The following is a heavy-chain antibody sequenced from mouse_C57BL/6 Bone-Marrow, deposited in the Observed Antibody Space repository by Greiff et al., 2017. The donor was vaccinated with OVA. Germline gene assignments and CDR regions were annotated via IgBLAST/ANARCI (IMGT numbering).Heavy chain of an antibody. Sequence: VQLQESGAELARPGASVKLSCKASGYTFTSYGISWVKQSTGQGLEWIGEIYPRSGNTYYNEKFKGKATLTADKSSSTAYMELRSLTSEDSAVYFWARSDGGYYGGFAYWGQGTLVTVSA. CDR2: IYPRSGNT. CDR3: ARSDGGYYGGFAY. D-gene: IGHD2-3*01. J-gene: IGHJ3*01. V-gene: IGHV1-81*01. CDR1: GYTFTSYG.